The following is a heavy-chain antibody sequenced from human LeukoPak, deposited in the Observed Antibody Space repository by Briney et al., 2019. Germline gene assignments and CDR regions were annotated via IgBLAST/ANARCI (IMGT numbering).Heavy chain of an antibody. D-gene: IGHD2-2*01. CDR2: IRYDGSNK. CDR1: GFTFSSYG. Sequence: GGSLRLSCAASGFTFSSYGMHWVRQAPGKGLEWVAFIRYDGSNKYYADSVKGRFTISRDNSKNTLYLQMNSLRAEDTAVYYCAKDPSSTSCYGPLCYYYYMDVWGKGTTVTISS. CDR3: AKDPSSTSCYGPLCYYYYMDV. V-gene: IGHV3-30*02. J-gene: IGHJ6*03.